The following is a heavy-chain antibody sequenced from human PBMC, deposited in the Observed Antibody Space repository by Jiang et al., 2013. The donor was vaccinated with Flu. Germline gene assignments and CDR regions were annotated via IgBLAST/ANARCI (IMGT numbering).Heavy chain of an antibody. J-gene: IGHJ6*02. D-gene: IGHD6-13*01. CDR3: ARSLSSSSVTPLYYYGMDV. CDR1: RYTFTSYD. V-gene: IGHV1-8*01. CDR2: MNPNSGNT. Sequence: VQLLESGAEVKKPGASVKVSCKASRYTFTSYDINWVRQATGQGLEWMGWMNPNSGNTGYAQKFQGRVTMTRNTSISTAYMELSSLRSEDTAVYYCARSLSSSSVTPLYYYGMDVVGPRDHGHRL.